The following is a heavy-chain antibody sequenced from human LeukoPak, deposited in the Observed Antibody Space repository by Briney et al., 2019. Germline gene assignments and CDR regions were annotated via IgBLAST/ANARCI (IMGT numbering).Heavy chain of an antibody. CDR2: IYYSGST. Sequence: SETLSLTCTVSGGSISSGGYYWSWIRQHPGKGLEWIGYIYYSGSTYYNPSLKSRVTISVDTSKNQFSLKLSSVTAADTAVYYCARLGSHYYFDYWGQGTLVTVSS. CDR3: ARLGSHYYFDY. D-gene: IGHD6-19*01. V-gene: IGHV4-31*03. J-gene: IGHJ4*02. CDR1: GGSISSGGYY.